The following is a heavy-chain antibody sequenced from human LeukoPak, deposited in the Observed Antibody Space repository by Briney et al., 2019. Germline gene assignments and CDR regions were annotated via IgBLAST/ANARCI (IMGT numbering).Heavy chain of an antibody. J-gene: IGHJ4*02. CDR3: ARKGSSSWYGGGWAY. CDR1: GFTFSSYP. D-gene: IGHD6-13*01. Sequence: PGGSLRLSCAASGFTFSSYPMHWVRQAPGKGLEWLAVISSDGGTKYYADSVQGRFTVSGDNSQNTLSLQMNSLRPEDTAVFYRARKGSSSWYGGGWAYWGQGILVTVSS. V-gene: IGHV3-30-3*01. CDR2: ISSDGGTK.